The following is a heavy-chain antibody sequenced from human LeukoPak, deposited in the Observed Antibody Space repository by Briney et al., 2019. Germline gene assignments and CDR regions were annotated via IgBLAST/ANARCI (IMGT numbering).Heavy chain of an antibody. Sequence: GGSLRLSCAASGFTFSSYAMSWVRQAPGKGLEWVSAISGSGGSTYYADSVKGRFTISRDNSKNTLYLQMNSLRAEDTAVYYCAKESRAYYYGSGSYDRSYYFDYWGQGTLVTVSS. J-gene: IGHJ4*02. CDR1: GFTFSSYA. V-gene: IGHV3-23*01. D-gene: IGHD3-10*01. CDR3: AKESRAYYYGSGSYDRSYYFDY. CDR2: ISGSGGST.